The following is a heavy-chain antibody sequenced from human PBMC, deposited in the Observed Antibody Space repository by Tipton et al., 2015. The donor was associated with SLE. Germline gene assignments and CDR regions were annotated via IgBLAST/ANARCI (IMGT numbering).Heavy chain of an antibody. J-gene: IGHJ3*02. D-gene: IGHD3-3*01. CDR1: GGSISSYF. CDR2: IYYSGST. CDR3: ARGGRIAIFGVATDGAFDI. V-gene: IGHV4-59*01. Sequence: TLSLTCTVSGGSISSYFWSWIRQPPGKGLEWIGYIYYSGSTNYNPSLKSRVTISVDTPKNQFSLKLSSVTAADTAVYYCARGGRIAIFGVATDGAFDIWGQGTMVTVSS.